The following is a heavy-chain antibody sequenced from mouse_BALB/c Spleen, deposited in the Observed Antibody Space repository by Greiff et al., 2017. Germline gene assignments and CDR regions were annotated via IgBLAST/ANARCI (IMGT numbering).Heavy chain of an antibody. CDR3: ARVYRYDGWFAY. CDR2: IYPGDGDT. D-gene: IGHD2-14*01. J-gene: IGHJ3*01. CDR1: GYAFSSYW. Sequence: VKLMESGAELVRPGSSVKISCKASGYAFSSYWMNWVKQRPGQGLEWIGQIYPGDGDTNYNGKFKGKATLTADKSSSTAYMQLSSLTSEDSAVYFCARVYRYDGWFAYWGQGTLVTVSA. V-gene: IGHV1-80*01.